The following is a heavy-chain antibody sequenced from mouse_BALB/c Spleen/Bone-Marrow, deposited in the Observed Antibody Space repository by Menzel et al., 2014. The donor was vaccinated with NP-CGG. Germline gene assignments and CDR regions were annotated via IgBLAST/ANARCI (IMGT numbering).Heavy chain of an antibody. Sequence: LVESGAELARPGASVKLSCKASGYTFTSYWMQWVKQRPGQGLEWIGAIYPGDGDTRYTQKFKGKATLTAVKSSSAAYNQLSILASDASAVYYCATGDPATWFASWGQGTLVTVSS. CDR1: GYTFTSYW. D-gene: IGHD1-2*01. J-gene: IGHJ3*01. V-gene: IGHV1-87*01. CDR3: ATGDPATWFAS. CDR2: IYPGDGDT.